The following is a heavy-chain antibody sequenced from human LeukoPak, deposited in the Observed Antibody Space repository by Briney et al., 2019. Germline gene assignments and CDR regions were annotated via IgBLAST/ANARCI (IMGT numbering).Heavy chain of an antibody. CDR1: GGSISSYY. V-gene: IGHV4-59*01. D-gene: IGHD6-19*01. J-gene: IGHJ6*02. CDR2: IYYSGST. CDR3: ARAPEQWLGYGMDV. Sequence: PSETLSLTCTVSGGSISSYYWSWIRQPPGKGLEWIGYIYYSGSTNYNPSLKSRVTISVDTSKNQFSLKLSSVTAADTAVYYCARAPEQWLGYGMDVWGQGTTVTVSS.